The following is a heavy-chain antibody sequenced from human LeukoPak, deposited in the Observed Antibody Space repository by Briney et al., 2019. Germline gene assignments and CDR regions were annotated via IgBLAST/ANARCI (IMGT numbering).Heavy chain of an antibody. Sequence: GGSLRLSCAASGFTFSSYGMHWVRQAPSKGLEWVAVISYDGSNKYYADSVKGRFTISRDNSKNTLYLQMNSLRAEDTAVYYCAVSIGDWGQGTLVTVSS. CDR1: GFTFSSYG. D-gene: IGHD3-16*02. J-gene: IGHJ4*02. CDR2: ISYDGSNK. CDR3: AVSIGD. V-gene: IGHV3-30*03.